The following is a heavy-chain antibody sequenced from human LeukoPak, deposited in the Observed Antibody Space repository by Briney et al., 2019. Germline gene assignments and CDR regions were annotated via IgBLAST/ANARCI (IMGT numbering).Heavy chain of an antibody. J-gene: IGHJ4*02. V-gene: IGHV4-4*02. CDR2: IYHSGST. Sequence: PSETLSLTCAVSGGSISNSNWWSWVRQPPGKGLVWIGQIYHSGSTNYNPSLKSRVTISIDKSKNQFSLKLTSVTAADTAVYYCARIPLAADNYFDYWGQGTLVTVSS. D-gene: IGHD6-13*01. CDR3: ARIPLAADNYFDY. CDR1: GGSISNSNW.